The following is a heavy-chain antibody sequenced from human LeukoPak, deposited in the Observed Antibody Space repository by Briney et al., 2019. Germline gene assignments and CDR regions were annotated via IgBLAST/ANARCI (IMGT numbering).Heavy chain of an antibody. CDR1: GGSFSGYY. Sequence: SETLSLTCAVYGGSFSGYYLSWIRQPPGKGLEWIGSIYYSGSTYYNPSLKSRVTISVDTSKNQFPLKLSSVTAADTAVYYCAGFSGYDYYFDYWGQGTLVTVSS. D-gene: IGHD5-12*01. CDR2: IYYSGST. V-gene: IGHV4-34*01. J-gene: IGHJ4*02. CDR3: AGFSGYDYYFDY.